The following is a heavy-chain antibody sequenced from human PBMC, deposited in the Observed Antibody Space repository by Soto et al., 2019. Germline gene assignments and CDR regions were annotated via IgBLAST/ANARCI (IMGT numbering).Heavy chain of an antibody. CDR2: ISSDGNNK. Sequence: QVQLVESGGGVVQPGRSLRLSCAASGFTFDSYGMHWVRQATGKGLEWVAVISSDGNNKYYADSVKGRFTISRDNCKNTLYLQMTSLRADDTAVYYCSKDLLPNTVTTCGSWGQGTLVTVSS. CDR1: GFTFDSYG. CDR3: SKDLLPNTVTTCGS. V-gene: IGHV3-30*18. J-gene: IGHJ5*02. D-gene: IGHD4-17*01.